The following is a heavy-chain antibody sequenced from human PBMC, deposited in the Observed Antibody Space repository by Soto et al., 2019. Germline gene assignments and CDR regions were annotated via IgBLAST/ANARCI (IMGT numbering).Heavy chain of an antibody. D-gene: IGHD3-10*01. CDR3: ARAYMVRGVINPGY. Sequence: ASVKVSCKASGYTFTSYAMHWVRQAPGQRLEWMGWINAGNGNTKYSQKFQGRVTITRDTSASTAYMELSSLRSEDTAVYYCARAYMVRGVINPGYWGQGTLVTVPQ. V-gene: IGHV1-3*01. CDR2: INAGNGNT. CDR1: GYTFTSYA. J-gene: IGHJ4*02.